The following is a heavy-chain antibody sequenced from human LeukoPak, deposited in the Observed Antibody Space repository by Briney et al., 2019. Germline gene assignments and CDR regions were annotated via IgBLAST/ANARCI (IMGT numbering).Heavy chain of an antibody. Sequence: SETLSLTCTVSGGSISSYYWSWIRHPPGKGLGRIGYIYYSGSTNYNPSLKSRITISVDTSKNQFSLKLSSVTAADTAVYYCARRSGSSYDAFDIWGQGTMVTVSS. CDR2: IYYSGST. D-gene: IGHD1-26*01. J-gene: IGHJ3*02. CDR3: ARRSGSSYDAFDI. CDR1: GGSISSYY. V-gene: IGHV4-59*01.